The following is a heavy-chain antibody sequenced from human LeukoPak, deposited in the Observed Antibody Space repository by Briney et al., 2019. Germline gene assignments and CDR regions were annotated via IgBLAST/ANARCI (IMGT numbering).Heavy chain of an antibody. Sequence: GGSLRLSFATSGFTFSGYSMNWVRQAPGKGLEWVSSISSSSSYIYYADSVRGRFTISRDNAKNSLYLQMNSLRAEDTAVYYCARGVPYYYYMDVWGRGTTVTVSS. CDR1: GFTFSGYS. CDR3: ARGVPYYYYMDV. CDR2: ISSSSSYI. V-gene: IGHV3-21*01. J-gene: IGHJ6*03.